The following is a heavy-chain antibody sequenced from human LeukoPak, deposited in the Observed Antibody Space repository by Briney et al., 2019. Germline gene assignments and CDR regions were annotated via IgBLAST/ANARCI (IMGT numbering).Heavy chain of an antibody. J-gene: IGHJ4*02. D-gene: IGHD4-17*01. CDR2: ISSSSSYI. V-gene: IGHV3-21*01. Sequence: GGSLRLSCAASGFTFSSYSMNWVRQAPGKGLEWVSSISSSSSYIYYADSVKGRFTISRDNAKNSLYLQMNSLRAEDTAVYYCARDDYGGNSCAFDIWGQGTLVTVSS. CDR1: GFTFSSYS. CDR3: ARDDYGGNSCAFDI.